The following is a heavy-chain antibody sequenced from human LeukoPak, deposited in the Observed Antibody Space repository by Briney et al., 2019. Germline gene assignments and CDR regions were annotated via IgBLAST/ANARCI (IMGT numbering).Heavy chain of an antibody. CDR3: ARDRSYYDSSGYYPDY. Sequence: GGSLRLSCAASGFTFSSYSMNWVRQAPGKGLEWVSYINSSSSTIYYADSVKGRFTISRDNAKNSLYLQMNSLRAEDTAVYYCARDRSYYDSSGYYPDYWGQGTLVTVSS. V-gene: IGHV3-48*01. CDR1: GFTFSSYS. J-gene: IGHJ4*02. D-gene: IGHD3-22*01. CDR2: INSSSSTI.